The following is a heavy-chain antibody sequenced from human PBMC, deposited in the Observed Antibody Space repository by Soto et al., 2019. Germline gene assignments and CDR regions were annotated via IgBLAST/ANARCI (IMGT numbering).Heavy chain of an antibody. CDR1: GFTFSSYS. V-gene: IGHV3-21*01. CDR3: VRDLYYSAHWLDP. J-gene: IGHJ5*02. CDR2: ISSSSTYI. D-gene: IGHD3-22*01. Sequence: EVQLVESGGGLVKPGGSLRLSCAASGFTFSSYSMNWVRQAPGKGLEWVSSISSSSTYIYYADSVKGRFTISRDNAKNSLYLQMNSLRAADTAVYSCVRDLYYSAHWLDPWGQGTLVTVSS.